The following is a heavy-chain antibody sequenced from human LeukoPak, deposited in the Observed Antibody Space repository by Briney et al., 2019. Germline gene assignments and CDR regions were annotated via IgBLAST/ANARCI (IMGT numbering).Heavy chain of an antibody. D-gene: IGHD2-15*01. J-gene: IGHJ4*02. V-gene: IGHV3-23*01. CDR3: AKDSRVYCSGGSCSFDY. CDR1: GFTFSSYA. Sequence: GSLRLSCAASGFTFSSYAMSWVRQAPGKGLEWVSAISGSGGSTYYADSVKGRFTISRDNSKNTLYLQMNSLRAEDTAVYYCAKDSRVYCSGGSCSFDYWGQGTLVTVSS. CDR2: ISGSGGST.